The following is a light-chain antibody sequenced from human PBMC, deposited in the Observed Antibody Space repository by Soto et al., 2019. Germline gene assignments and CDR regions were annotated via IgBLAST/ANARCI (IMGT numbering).Light chain of an antibody. J-gene: IGKJ1*01. CDR2: RAS. V-gene: IGKV3-15*01. Sequence: VLTQSPATLSVSPGERATFSCRASQNIYSNIAWYQQRPGQAPRLLIYRASTRATGVPARFSGSGSGTEFTLTISSLQSEDFAVYSCLQYHNLWAFGQGTKVDIK. CDR3: LQYHNLWA. CDR1: QNIYSN.